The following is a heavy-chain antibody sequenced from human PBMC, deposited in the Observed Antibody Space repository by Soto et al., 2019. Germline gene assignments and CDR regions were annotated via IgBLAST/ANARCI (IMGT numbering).Heavy chain of an antibody. CDR3: ARRYSGYDQRYGMDV. J-gene: IGHJ6*02. CDR1: GYTFTSYD. Sequence: ASVKVSCKASGYTFTSYDINWVRQATGQGLEWVGWVNPNSGNTVYAQKFQGRVTMTWSTSINSAYMELSSLRSEDTAVYYCARRYSGYDQRYGMDVRGQGTTVTVS. V-gene: IGHV1-8*01. CDR2: VNPNSGNT. D-gene: IGHD5-12*01.